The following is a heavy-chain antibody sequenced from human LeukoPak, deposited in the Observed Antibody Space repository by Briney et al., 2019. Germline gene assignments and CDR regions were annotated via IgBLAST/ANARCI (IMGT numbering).Heavy chain of an antibody. CDR2: IHYTGST. CDR3: ARGGYYGSGNDFRFDP. Sequence: SETLSLTCTVSGGSINSYYWSWIRQPPGKGLECIGYIHYTGSTNYNPSLKSRITISVDTSKSQFSLKPSSVTAADTAIYYCARGGYYGSGNDFRFDPWGQGALVTVSS. D-gene: IGHD3-10*01. CDR1: GGSINSYY. V-gene: IGHV4-59*01. J-gene: IGHJ5*02.